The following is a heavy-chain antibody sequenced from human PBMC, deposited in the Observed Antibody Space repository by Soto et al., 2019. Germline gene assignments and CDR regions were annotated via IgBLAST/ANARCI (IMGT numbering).Heavy chain of an antibody. V-gene: IGHV4-4*07. Sequence: SETLSLTCTVSGGSISSDYWSWIRQPAGKGLEWIGRIYISENTHYNPSLRSRVSMSLDTSKNQLSLNLSSVTAADTAVYYCARGVGRSSWTSFDSWGQGTLVPVSS. CDR1: GGSISSDY. CDR3: ARGVGRSSWTSFDS. D-gene: IGHD6-13*01. CDR2: IYISENT. J-gene: IGHJ4*02.